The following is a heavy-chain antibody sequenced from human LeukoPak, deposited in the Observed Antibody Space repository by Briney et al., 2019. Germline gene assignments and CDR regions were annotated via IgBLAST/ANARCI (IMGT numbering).Heavy chain of an antibody. Sequence: ASVKVSCKASGYTFTSYDINWVRQATGQGLEWMGWMNPNSGNTGYAQKFQGRVTMTRNTSISTAYMELSSLRSEDTAVYYCARGNRVLRYFDWLSNHYYYYYMDVWGKGTTVTISS. CDR1: GYTFTSYD. CDR3: ARGNRVLRYFDWLSNHYYYYYMDV. V-gene: IGHV1-8*01. J-gene: IGHJ6*03. D-gene: IGHD3-9*01. CDR2: MNPNSGNT.